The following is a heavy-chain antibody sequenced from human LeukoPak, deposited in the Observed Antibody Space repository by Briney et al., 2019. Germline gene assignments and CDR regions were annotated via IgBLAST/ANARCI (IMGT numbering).Heavy chain of an antibody. CDR3: ARGRDRSKAGDH. J-gene: IGHJ4*02. CDR1: GGSCDDYY. Sequence: PSETLSLTCDVYGGSCDDYYCSWIRQPPGKGLEWIGEIHPSGIFYYNSSLMSRVTISIDTSKSQFPLRLTSVTAADTAFYYCARGRDRSKAGDHWGQGSLVTVSS. CDR2: IHPSGIF. V-gene: IGHV4-34*01. D-gene: IGHD5-24*01.